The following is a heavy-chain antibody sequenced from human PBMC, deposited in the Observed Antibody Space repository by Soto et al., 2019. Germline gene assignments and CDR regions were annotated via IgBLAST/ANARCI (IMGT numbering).Heavy chain of an antibody. V-gene: IGHV3-30*18. J-gene: IGHJ4*02. D-gene: IGHD5-12*01. CDR2: ISYDGSNK. Sequence: QVQLVESGGGVVQPGRSLRLSCAASGFTFSSYGMHWVRQAPGKGLEWVAVISYDGSNKYYADSVKGRFTISRDNSKNPLYLQMNSLRAEDTAVYYCAKDLGDGYNDDVDYWGQGTLVTVSS. CDR1: GFTFSSYG. CDR3: AKDLGDGYNDDVDY.